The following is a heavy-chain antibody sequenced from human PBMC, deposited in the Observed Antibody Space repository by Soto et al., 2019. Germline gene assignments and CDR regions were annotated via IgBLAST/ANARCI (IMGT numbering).Heavy chain of an antibody. CDR3: ARSLLDEYSSSWRSAYYGMDV. D-gene: IGHD2-2*01. CDR1: GDTITRYY. V-gene: IGHV1-2*02. CDR2: INPNSGGT. Sequence: APAKLSPQACGDTITRYYMHCGRQAPRQGLEWMGWINPNSGGTNYAQKFQGRVTMTRDTSTSTVYMELSALISDDTAVYFCARSLLDEYSSSWRSAYYGMDVWGQGTTVTVSS. J-gene: IGHJ6*02.